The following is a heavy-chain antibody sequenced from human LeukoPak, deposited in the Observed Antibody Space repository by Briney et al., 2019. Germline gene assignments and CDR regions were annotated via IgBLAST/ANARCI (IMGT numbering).Heavy chain of an antibody. CDR1: GFTFSSYS. D-gene: IGHD6-6*01. CDR2: ISSSSSYI. V-gene: IGHV3-21*01. J-gene: IGHJ4*02. CDR3: ARESSSSSGYYFDY. Sequence: GGSLRLSCAASGFTFSSYSMNWVRQAPGKGLEWVSSISSSSSYIYYADSVKGRFTISRDNAKNSLYLQMNSLRAEDTAVYYCARESSSSSGYYFDYWGQGTLVTVSS.